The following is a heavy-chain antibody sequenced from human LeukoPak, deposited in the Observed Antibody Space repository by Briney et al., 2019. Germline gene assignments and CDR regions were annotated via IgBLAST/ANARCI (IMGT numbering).Heavy chain of an antibody. CDR2: IYYSGST. J-gene: IGHJ4*02. D-gene: IGHD3-9*01. CDR3: AREKLFSSADTPGYARAIGV. V-gene: IGHV4-59*12. Sequence: PSETLSLTCTVSGGSISSYHWSWIRQSPGKGLEWIGSIYYSGSTYYNPSLKSRVTISADTSKNQFSLKMSSVTAADTAVYYCAREKLFSSADTPGYARAIGVWGQGTLVTVSS. CDR1: GGSISSYH.